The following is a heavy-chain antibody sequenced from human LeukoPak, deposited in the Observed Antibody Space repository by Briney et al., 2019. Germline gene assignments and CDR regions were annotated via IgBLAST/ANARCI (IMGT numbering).Heavy chain of an antibody. CDR3: ARDLISPDYGGPEDYFDY. V-gene: IGHV4-34*01. CDR1: GGSFSGYY. CDR2: INHSGST. D-gene: IGHD4-23*01. J-gene: IGHJ4*02. Sequence: SSETLSLTCAVYGGSFSGYYWSWIRQPPGKGLEWIGEINHSGSTNYNPSLKSRVTISVDTSKNQFSLKLSSVTAADTAVYYCARDLISPDYGGPEDYFDYWGQGTLVTVSS.